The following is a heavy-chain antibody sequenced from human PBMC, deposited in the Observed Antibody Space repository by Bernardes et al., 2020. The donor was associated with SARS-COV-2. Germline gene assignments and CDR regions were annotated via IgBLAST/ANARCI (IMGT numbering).Heavy chain of an antibody. D-gene: IGHD3-10*01. CDR1: GFTFNTYA. Sequence: GGSLRLSCVGSGFTFNTYAMYWFRRAPGKGLEYVSAISYNGGSAYYADSVKGRFTISRDNSQNTLFLQMRSLRVEDMAVYYCARAPITMVRGIELNYWGQGTLVTVSS. V-gene: IGHV3-64*02. CDR2: ISYNGGSA. CDR3: ARAPITMVRGIELNY. J-gene: IGHJ4*02.